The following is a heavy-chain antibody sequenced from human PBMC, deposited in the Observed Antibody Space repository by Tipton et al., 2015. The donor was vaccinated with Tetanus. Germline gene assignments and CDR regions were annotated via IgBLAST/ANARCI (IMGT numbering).Heavy chain of an antibody. CDR1: GYSFPHYY. Sequence: QLVQSGAEVKKPGESLKISCQASGYSFPHYYIAWVRHMPGKGLEWMGIIHPGDSDTRYSPSFRGQVTISADKSINTAYLQWSSLKASDTAIYYCARRRTNTNLFFWFEPWGQGTLVTVSS. D-gene: IGHD1/OR15-1a*01. V-gene: IGHV5-51*01. CDR3: ARRRTNTNLFFWFEP. CDR2: IHPGDSDT. J-gene: IGHJ5*02.